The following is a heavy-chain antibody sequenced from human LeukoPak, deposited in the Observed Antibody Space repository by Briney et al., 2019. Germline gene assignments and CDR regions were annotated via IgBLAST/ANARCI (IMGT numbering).Heavy chain of an antibody. D-gene: IGHD1-26*01. V-gene: IGHV4-59*08. J-gene: IGHJ4*02. CDR1: GGSISSYY. Sequence: SETLSLTCTVSGGSISSYYWSWIRQPPGKGLEWIGYIYYSGSTNYNPSLKSRVTISVDTSKNQFSLKPSSVTAADTAVYYCARHVVGYSVGAGSFDYWGQGTLVTVSS. CDR2: IYYSGST. CDR3: ARHVVGYSVGAGSFDY.